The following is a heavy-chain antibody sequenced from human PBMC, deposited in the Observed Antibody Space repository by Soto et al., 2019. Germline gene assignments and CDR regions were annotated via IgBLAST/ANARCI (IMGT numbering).Heavy chain of an antibody. D-gene: IGHD4-17*01. CDR1: GFTFSSYA. Sequence: GGSLRLSCAASGFTFSSYAMSWVRQAPGKGLEWVSAISGSGGSTYYADSVKGRFTISRDNSKNTLYLQMNSLRVEDTAVYYCASTVYGDYARSYYYYMDVWGKGTTVTVSS. CDR2: ISGSGGST. CDR3: ASTVYGDYARSYYYYMDV. V-gene: IGHV3-23*01. J-gene: IGHJ6*03.